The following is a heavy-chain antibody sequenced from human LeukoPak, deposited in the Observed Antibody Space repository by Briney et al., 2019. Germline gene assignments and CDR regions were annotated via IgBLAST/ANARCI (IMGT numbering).Heavy chain of an antibody. V-gene: IGHV3-7*05. CDR3: AKDSKVRYSSSWYWFDP. D-gene: IGHD6-13*01. CDR1: GFTFSNYW. CDR2: IRKDGSET. Sequence: GGSLRLSCAASGFTFSNYWMTWVRQAPAKGLEWLANIRKDGSETFYVDSLKGRFTISRDNSKNSLYLQMNSLRTEDTALYYCAKDSKVRYSSSWYWFDPWGQGTLVTVSS. J-gene: IGHJ5*02.